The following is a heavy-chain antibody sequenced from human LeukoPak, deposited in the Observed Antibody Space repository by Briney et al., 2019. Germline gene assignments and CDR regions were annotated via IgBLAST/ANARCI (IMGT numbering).Heavy chain of an antibody. J-gene: IGHJ4*02. CDR3: ARGGYYSPFDY. V-gene: IGHV1-2*02. CDR1: GYTFTGYY. CDR2: INPNSGGT. Sequence: GASVKVSCKASGYTFTGYYMHWVRQAPGQGLAWMGWINPNSGGTNYAQKFQGRVTMTRETSISTAYMELSRLISDDTAVYHCARGGYYSPFDYWGQGTLVTVSS. D-gene: IGHD3-3*01.